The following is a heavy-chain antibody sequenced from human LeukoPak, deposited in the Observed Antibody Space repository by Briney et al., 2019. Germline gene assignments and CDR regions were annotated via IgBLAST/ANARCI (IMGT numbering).Heavy chain of an antibody. D-gene: IGHD6-13*01. V-gene: IGHV3-21*01. CDR3: ARAEDSAAGTVDLDY. CDR2: ISSSSSYI. J-gene: IGHJ4*02. CDR1: GFTFSSYS. Sequence: GGSLRLSCAASGFTFSSYSMNWVRQAPGKGLEWVSSISSSSSYIYYADSVKGRFTISRDNAKNSLYLQMNSLRAEDTAVYYCARAEDSAAGTVDLDYWGQGTLVTVSS.